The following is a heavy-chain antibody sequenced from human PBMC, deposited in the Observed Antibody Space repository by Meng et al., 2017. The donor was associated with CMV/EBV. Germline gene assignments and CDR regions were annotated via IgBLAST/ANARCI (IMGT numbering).Heavy chain of an antibody. V-gene: IGHV3-23*01. J-gene: IGHJ6*02. CDR3: AKGGGVAHYYYYGMDV. Sequence: GESLKISCAASGFTFSSYAMSWVRQAPGKGPEWVSAISGSGGSTYYADSVKGRFTISRDNSKNTLYLQMNSLRAEDTAVYYCAKGGGVAHYYYYGMDVWGQGTTVTVSS. CDR1: GFTFSSYA. D-gene: IGHD3-3*01. CDR2: ISGSGGST.